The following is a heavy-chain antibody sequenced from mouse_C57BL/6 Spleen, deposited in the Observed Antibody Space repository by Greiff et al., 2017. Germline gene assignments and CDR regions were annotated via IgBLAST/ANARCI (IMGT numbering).Heavy chain of an antibody. D-gene: IGHD2-5*01. V-gene: IGHV1-72*01. CDR3: ARRDYSNSWFAY. CDR2: IDPNSGGT. J-gene: IGHJ3*01. Sequence: QQSCKASGYTFTSYWMHWVKQRPGRGLEWIGRIDPNSGGTKYNEKFKSKATLTVDKPSSTAYMQLSSLTSEDSAVYYCARRDYSNSWFAYWGQGTLVTVSA. CDR1: GYTFTSYW.